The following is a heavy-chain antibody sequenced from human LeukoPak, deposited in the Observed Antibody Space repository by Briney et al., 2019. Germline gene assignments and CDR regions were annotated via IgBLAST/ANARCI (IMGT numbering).Heavy chain of an antibody. CDR2: ISGSGGST. D-gene: IGHD6-19*01. J-gene: IGHJ4*02. CDR3: ATVAGPTFYYFDY. V-gene: IGHV3-23*01. CDR1: GFTFSSYA. Sequence: GGSLRLSCAASGFTFSSYAMSWVRQAPGKGLERVSAISGSGGSTYYADSVKGRFTISRDNSKNTLYLQMNSLRAEDTAVYYCATVAGPTFYYFDYWGRGTLVTVSS.